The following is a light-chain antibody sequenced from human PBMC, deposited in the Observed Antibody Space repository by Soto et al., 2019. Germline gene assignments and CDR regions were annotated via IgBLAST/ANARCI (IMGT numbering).Light chain of an antibody. Sequence: DIQMTQSPSTLSASVGDRVTITCRASQSISNWLAWYQQKPGKAPKLLIYKASSLESGVPSRFSGFGSGTEFTLTISSLQPDDFATYYCQQYNSYSPYTFGQGTKLEIK. J-gene: IGKJ2*01. CDR3: QQYNSYSPYT. CDR1: QSISNW. CDR2: KAS. V-gene: IGKV1-5*03.